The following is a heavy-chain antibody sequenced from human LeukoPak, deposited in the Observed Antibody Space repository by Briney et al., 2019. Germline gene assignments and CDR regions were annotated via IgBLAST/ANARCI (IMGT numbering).Heavy chain of an antibody. CDR3: ARISGRLYYYYYMDV. D-gene: IGHD6-19*01. Sequence: SETLSVTCAVYGGSFSGYYWSWIRQPPGKGLERIGEINHSGSTNYNPSLKSRVIISVDTSKNHFSLKLSSVTAADTAVYYCARISGRLYYYYYMDVWGKGTTVTVSS. V-gene: IGHV4-34*01. J-gene: IGHJ6*03. CDR2: INHSGST. CDR1: GGSFSGYY.